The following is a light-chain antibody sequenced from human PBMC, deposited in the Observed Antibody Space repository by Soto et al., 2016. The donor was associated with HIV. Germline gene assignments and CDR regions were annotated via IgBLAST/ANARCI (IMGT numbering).Light chain of an antibody. CDR1: QSIMNY. V-gene: IGKV1-39*01. Sequence: DIQMTQSPSALSASVGDRVTITCRASQSIMNYLNWYLQKAGKAPKLLLHTASSLQSGVPSRFSGSGSATDFTLTITNLQPEDFATYYCQQSYTTPEYTFGQGTKLEI. J-gene: IGKJ2*01. CDR2: TAS. CDR3: QQSYTTPEYT.